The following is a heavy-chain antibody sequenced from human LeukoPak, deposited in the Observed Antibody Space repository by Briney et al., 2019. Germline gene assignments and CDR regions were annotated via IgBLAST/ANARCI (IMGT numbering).Heavy chain of an antibody. D-gene: IGHD2-21*02. Sequence: ASVKVSCKASGYTFTGYYMHWVRQAPGQGLEWMGWINPNSGGTNYAQKFQGRVTMTRDTSISTAYMELSRLRSDDTAVYYCARSSYCGGDCYWPLFDYWGQGTLVTVSS. CDR3: ARSSYCGGDCYWPLFDY. CDR1: GYTFTGYY. V-gene: IGHV1-2*02. CDR2: INPNSGGT. J-gene: IGHJ4*02.